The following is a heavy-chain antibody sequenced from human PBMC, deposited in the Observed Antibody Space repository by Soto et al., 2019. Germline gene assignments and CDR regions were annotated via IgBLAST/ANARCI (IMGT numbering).Heavy chain of an antibody. D-gene: IGHD3-3*01. CDR3: ARGPYDFWSGYYNPHYYYYYYMDV. J-gene: IGHJ6*03. V-gene: IGHV3-30*03. CDR1: GFTFSSYG. Sequence: GGSLRLSCAASGFTFSSYGMHWVRQAPGKGPEWVAVISYDGSNKYYADSVKGRFTISRDNSKNTLYLQMNSLRAEDTAVYYCARGPYDFWSGYYNPHYYYYYYMDVWGKGTTVTVSS. CDR2: ISYDGSNK.